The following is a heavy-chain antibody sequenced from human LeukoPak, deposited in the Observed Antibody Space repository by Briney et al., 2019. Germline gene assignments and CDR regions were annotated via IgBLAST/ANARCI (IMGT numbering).Heavy chain of an antibody. CDR1: GYSFTSYW. J-gene: IGHJ3*02. Sequence: GESLKISCKGSGYSFTSYWIGWVRQMPVKGLEWMGIIYPGDSDTRYSPSFQGQVTISADKSISTAYLQWSSLKASDTAMYYCARGAITMIVVGAFDIWGQGTMVTVSS. D-gene: IGHD3-22*01. V-gene: IGHV5-51*01. CDR3: ARGAITMIVVGAFDI. CDR2: IYPGDSDT.